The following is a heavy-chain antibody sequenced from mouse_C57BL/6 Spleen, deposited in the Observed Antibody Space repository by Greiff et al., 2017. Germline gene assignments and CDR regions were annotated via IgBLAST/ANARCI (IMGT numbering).Heavy chain of an antibody. V-gene: IGHV3-6*01. CDR2: ISYDGSN. CDR1: GYSITSGYY. Sequence: EVKLQESGPGLVKPSQSLSLTCSVTGYSITSGYYWNWIRQFPGNKLEWMGYISYDGSNNYNPSLKNRISITRDTSKNQFFLKLNSVTTEDTATYYCASGGDDEGYYYAMDDWGQGTSVTVSS. D-gene: IGHD2-12*01. CDR3: ASGGDDEGYYYAMDD. J-gene: IGHJ4*01.